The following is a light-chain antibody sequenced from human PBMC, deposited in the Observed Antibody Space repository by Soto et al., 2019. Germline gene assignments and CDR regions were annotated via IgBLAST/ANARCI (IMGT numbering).Light chain of an antibody. CDR1: QSVSSSY. Sequence: EIVLTQSPGTLSLSPGERATLSCRASQSVSSSYLAWYQQKPGQAPRLLIYGASSRATGISKMFSGSGSGTVFTPTISMLDHEDFALYYCQQYGSSPGFTFGPGTKVDIK. V-gene: IGKV3-20*01. J-gene: IGKJ3*01. CDR3: QQYGSSPGFT. CDR2: GAS.